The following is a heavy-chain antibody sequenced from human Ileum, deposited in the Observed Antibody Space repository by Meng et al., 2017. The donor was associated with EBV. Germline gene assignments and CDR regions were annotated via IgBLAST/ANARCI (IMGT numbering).Heavy chain of an antibody. Sequence: VQLLASVGRLLQPVGSLRLSCAASVFTFSRYCMHWGRQAPGKGLLWVSRLNGDGSGSNYADSVKGRFTISGDNAKNTLSLQMNSLRAEDTAVYYCVRDGDNWNFDYWGQGTLVTVSS. CDR3: VRDGDNWNFDY. D-gene: IGHD1-20*01. V-gene: IGHV3-74*01. CDR2: LNGDGSGS. J-gene: IGHJ4*02. CDR1: VFTFSRYC.